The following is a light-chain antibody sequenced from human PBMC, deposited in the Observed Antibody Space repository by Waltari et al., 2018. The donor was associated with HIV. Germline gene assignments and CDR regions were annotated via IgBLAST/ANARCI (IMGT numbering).Light chain of an antibody. CDR2: SNT. J-gene: IGLJ2*01. V-gene: IGLV1-44*01. CDR1: SSNIGSNT. CDR3: AAWDGSLNGHVV. Sequence: QSVLTQPPSASGTPGQRVTISCSGSSSNIGSNTVNWYQQLPGTAPKLLIYSNTQRPSGVPDRFSGSKSGTSSSLAISGLQSEDEADYYCAAWDGSLNGHVVFCGGTKLTVL.